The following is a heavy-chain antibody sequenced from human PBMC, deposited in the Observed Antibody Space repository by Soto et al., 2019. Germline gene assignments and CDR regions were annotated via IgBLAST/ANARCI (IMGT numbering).Heavy chain of an antibody. CDR1: GYTFNGYY. CDR2: INPNSGGT. J-gene: IGHJ5*02. CDR3: ARGVAARPFDP. Sequence: RASVKVSCKASGYTFNGYYMHWLRQAPGQGLEWMGWINPNSGGTNYAQKFQDWVTMTWDTSISTTYMELSRLRSDDTAVYYCARGVAARPFDPWGQGTLVTVSS. V-gene: IGHV1-2*04. D-gene: IGHD6-6*01.